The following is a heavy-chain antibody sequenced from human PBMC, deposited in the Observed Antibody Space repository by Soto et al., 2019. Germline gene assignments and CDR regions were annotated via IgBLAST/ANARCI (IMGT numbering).Heavy chain of an antibody. CDR2: ISVNNSNA. CDR3: ATSKHVYYYGWGYFDN. CDR1: GYTSNRYG. Sequence: QVQLVQSGTEVAKPGASLKVSCKAAGYTSNRYGISWVRQAPGQGLEWMGWISVNNSNAEYARRFSGRVILTADTSTRAAYMELRSLRSDDTAVYYCATSKHVYYYGWGYFDNWAQGALVTVSS. J-gene: IGHJ4*02. V-gene: IGHV1-18*01. D-gene: IGHD3-10*01.